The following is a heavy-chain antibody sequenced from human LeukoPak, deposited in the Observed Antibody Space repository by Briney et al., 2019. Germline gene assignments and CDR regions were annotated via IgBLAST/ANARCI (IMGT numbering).Heavy chain of an antibody. V-gene: IGHV3-48*01. J-gene: IGHJ4*02. CDR3: ATYRQVLLPFES. Sequence: PGGSLRLSCAASGFTFSSYAMSWVRQAPGKGLEWVSYISSSSTIYYADSVKGRFTISRDNAKNSLYLQLNSLRAEDTAIYYCATYRQVLLPFESWGQGTLVTVSS. CDR1: GFTFSSYA. D-gene: IGHD2-8*02. CDR2: ISSSSTI.